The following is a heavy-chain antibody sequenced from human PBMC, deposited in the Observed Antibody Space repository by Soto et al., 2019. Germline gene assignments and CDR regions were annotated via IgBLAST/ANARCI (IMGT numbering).Heavy chain of an antibody. V-gene: IGHV3-23*01. Sequence: EVQMLESGGGLVQPGGSLRLSCAVSGLTFRNYAMTWVRQAPGKGLEWVSTIAGDASNTFYPDSVKGRFIISRDNSNNMLYLQINSLRAEDTAVYYCAKGGHYSVFDPWGQGTLVTVSS. CDR3: AKGGHYSVFDP. D-gene: IGHD6-13*01. J-gene: IGHJ5*02. CDR2: IAGDASNT. CDR1: GLTFRNYA.